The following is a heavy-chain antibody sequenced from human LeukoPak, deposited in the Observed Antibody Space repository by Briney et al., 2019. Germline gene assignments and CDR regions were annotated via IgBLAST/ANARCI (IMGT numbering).Heavy chain of an antibody. CDR3: ARGGWYRNYYYYMDV. CDR1: GGSFSGYY. Sequence: PSETLSLTCAVYGGSFSGYYWSWIRQPPGKGLEWIGEINHIGSTNYNPSLKSRVTISVDTSKNQFSLKLSSVTAADTAVYYCARGGWYRNYYYYMDVWGKGTTVTVSS. D-gene: IGHD1-1*01. V-gene: IGHV4-34*01. J-gene: IGHJ6*03. CDR2: INHIGST.